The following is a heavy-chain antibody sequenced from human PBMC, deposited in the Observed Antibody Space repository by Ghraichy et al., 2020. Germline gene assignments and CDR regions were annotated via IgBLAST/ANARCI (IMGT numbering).Heavy chain of an antibody. D-gene: IGHD4-23*01. Sequence: GSLRLSCVGSGFTFSSYSMNWVRQSPGKGLEWVSYITSSSRTISYADSVKGRFTISRDNAQNTLYLQMNSLRDEDTAVYYCARGSTVVRFFYYDGMDVWGQGTTVTVSS. V-gene: IGHV3-48*02. J-gene: IGHJ6*02. CDR2: ITSSSRTI. CDR3: ARGSTVVRFFYYDGMDV. CDR1: GFTFSSYS.